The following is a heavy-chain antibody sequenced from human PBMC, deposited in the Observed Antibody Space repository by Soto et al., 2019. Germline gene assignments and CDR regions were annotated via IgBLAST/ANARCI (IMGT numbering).Heavy chain of an antibody. CDR2: ISYDGSNK. Sequence: QVQLVESGGGVVQPGRSLRLSCAASGFTFSSYGMHWVRQAPGKGLEWVAVISYDGSNKYYADSVKGRFTISRDNSKNTLYLQMNSLRAEDTAVYYCAKDAPSGYYSIDYWGQGTLVTVSS. J-gene: IGHJ4*02. D-gene: IGHD3-22*01. CDR1: GFTFSSYG. V-gene: IGHV3-30*18. CDR3: AKDAPSGYYSIDY.